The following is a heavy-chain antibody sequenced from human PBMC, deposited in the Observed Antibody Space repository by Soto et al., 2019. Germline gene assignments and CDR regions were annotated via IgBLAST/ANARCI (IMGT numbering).Heavy chain of an antibody. D-gene: IGHD2-21*01. J-gene: IGHJ4*02. CDR2: VIPIRGTA. Sequence: QVQLVQYGAEVKKPGSSVKDSCKASGGTFGSYAIAWVLQAPGQGLEWMGGVIPIRGTASYAQKFQDRVTITEDKSTGTSDMELSSVRSVGAGIEYGAKDDCGHGLDFWGQGTLVDVSS. CDR1: GGTFGSYA. CDR3: AKDDCGHGLDF. V-gene: IGHV1-69*06.